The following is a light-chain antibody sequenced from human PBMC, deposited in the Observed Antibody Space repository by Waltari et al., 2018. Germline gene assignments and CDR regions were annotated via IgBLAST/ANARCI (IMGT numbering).Light chain of an antibody. CDR2: KAN. J-gene: IGLJ3*02. CDR3: ALYMGSGIWV. CDR1: SGSLSTTPY. V-gene: IGLV8-61*01. Sequence: QTVVTQEPSLSVSPGGTVTITCALSSGSLSTTPYATWYQQTPGQAPRTLVYKANARSSGVPDRFSGSILGNTAALTITGAQADDESDYYCALYMGSGIWVFGGGTRLTVL.